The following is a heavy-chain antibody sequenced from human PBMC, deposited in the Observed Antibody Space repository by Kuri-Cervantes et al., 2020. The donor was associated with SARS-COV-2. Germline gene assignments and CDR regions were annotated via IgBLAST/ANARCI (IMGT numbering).Heavy chain of an antibody. V-gene: IGHV3-21*01. J-gene: IGHJ5*02. D-gene: IGHD3-10*01. CDR2: ISSSSSYI. CDR1: GFTFSSYS. Sequence: GESLKISCAASGFTFSSYSMNWVRQAPGKGLEWVSSISSSSSYIYYADSVKGRFTISRDNAKNSLYLQMNSLRAEDTAVYYCARKPRAYGGFDPWGQGTLVTVSS. CDR3: ARKPRAYGGFDP.